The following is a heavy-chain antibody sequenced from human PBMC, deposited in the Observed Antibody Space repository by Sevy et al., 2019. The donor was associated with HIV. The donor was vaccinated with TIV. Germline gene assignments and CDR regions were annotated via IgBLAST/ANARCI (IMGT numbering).Heavy chain of an antibody. CDR1: GFTFSSYA. CDR3: AKALYYDFWSGYYSPNYYYYGMDV. CDR2: ISGSGGST. D-gene: IGHD3-3*01. Sequence: GGSLRLSCAASGFTFSSYAMSWVRHAPGKGLEWVSAISGSGGSTYYADSVKGRFTISRDNSKNTLYLQMNSLRAEDTAVYYCAKALYYDFWSGYYSPNYYYYGMDVWGQGTTVTVSS. J-gene: IGHJ6*02. V-gene: IGHV3-23*01.